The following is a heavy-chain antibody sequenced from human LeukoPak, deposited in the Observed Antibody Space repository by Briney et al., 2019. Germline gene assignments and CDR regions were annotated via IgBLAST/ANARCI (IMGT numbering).Heavy chain of an antibody. CDR1: GFTFSSYA. CDR2: ISGSGGST. CDR3: AKDHTWIQVWMEY. J-gene: IGHJ4*02. D-gene: IGHD5-18*01. V-gene: IGHV3-23*01. Sequence: GGSLRLSCAASGFTFSSYAMSWVRQAPGKGLEWVSAISGSGGSTYYAGSVKGRFTISRDNSKNTLYLQMNSLRAEDTAVYYCAKDHTWIQVWMEYWGQGTLVTVSS.